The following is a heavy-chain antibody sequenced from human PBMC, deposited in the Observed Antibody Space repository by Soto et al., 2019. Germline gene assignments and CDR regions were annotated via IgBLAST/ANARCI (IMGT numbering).Heavy chain of an antibody. D-gene: IGHD1-26*01. Sequence: QVQLVQSGAEVKKPGSSVKVSCKASGGTFSNYAISWVRQAPGQGLEWMGGIIPLFGTANYAQKFEGRVTITADKSTDTAYMELSSLKSEDTAVYYCARLIGEGYSGTYALDYWGQGTLVTVSS. CDR1: GGTFSNYA. J-gene: IGHJ4*02. CDR2: IIPLFGTA. CDR3: ARLIGEGYSGTYALDY. V-gene: IGHV1-69*06.